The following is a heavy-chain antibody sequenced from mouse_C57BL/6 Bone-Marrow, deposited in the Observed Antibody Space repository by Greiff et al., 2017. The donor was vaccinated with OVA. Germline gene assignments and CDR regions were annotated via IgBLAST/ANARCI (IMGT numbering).Heavy chain of an antibody. Sequence: EVQVVESGGGLVQPGGSLKLSCAASGFTFSDYGMAWVRQAPRKGPEWVAFISNLAYSIYYADTVTGRFTISRENAKNTLYLEMSSLRSEDTAMYYCARGNYPAWFAYWGQGTLVTVSA. D-gene: IGHD2-1*01. CDR2: ISNLAYSI. J-gene: IGHJ3*01. CDR3: ARGNYPAWFAY. V-gene: IGHV5-15*01. CDR1: GFTFSDYG.